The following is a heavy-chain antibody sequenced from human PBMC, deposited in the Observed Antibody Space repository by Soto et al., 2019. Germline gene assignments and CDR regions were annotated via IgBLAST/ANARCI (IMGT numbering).Heavy chain of an antibody. D-gene: IGHD2-8*02. Sequence: GGSLRLSCAASGFTFSSYAMSWVRQAPGKGLEWVSAISGSGGSTYYADSVKGRFTISSDNSKNTLYLQMKSLRAEDKAVYECAKAGLRFEVRYYYMDVWGKGTTVTVSS. V-gene: IGHV3-23*01. CDR2: ISGSGGST. CDR3: AKAGLRFEVRYYYMDV. CDR1: GFTFSSYA. J-gene: IGHJ6*03.